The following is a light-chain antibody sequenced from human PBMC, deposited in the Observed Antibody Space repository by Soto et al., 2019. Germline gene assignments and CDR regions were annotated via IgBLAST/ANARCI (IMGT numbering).Light chain of an antibody. J-gene: IGKJ1*01. Sequence: EIVLTQSPATLSLSPGESAALSCRASQSVTTYLAWYQQKPGQAPSLLIYGAFTRETGIPARFSGTGSGTECTRTISSLQSEDFALDYCQQYNDWPLTFGQGTKVDIK. CDR2: GAF. V-gene: IGKV3-15*01. CDR1: QSVTTY. CDR3: QQYNDWPLT.